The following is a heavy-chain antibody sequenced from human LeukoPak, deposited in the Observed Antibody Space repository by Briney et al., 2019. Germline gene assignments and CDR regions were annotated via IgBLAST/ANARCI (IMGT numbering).Heavy chain of an antibody. CDR2: MNPNSGNT. J-gene: IGHJ4*02. D-gene: IGHD3/OR15-3a*01. CDR3: ARGGYSYFWTGGRELDY. V-gene: IGHV1-8*01. Sequence: GSVKVSCKASGYTFTSYDINWVRQATGQGLEWMGWMNPNSGNTGYAQKFQGRVTMTRNTSISTAYMELSSLRSEDTAVYYCARGGYSYFWTGGRELDYWGQGTLVTVSS. CDR1: GYTFTSYD.